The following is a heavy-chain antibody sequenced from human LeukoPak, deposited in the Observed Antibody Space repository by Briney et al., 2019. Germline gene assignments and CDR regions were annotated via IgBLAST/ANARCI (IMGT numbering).Heavy chain of an antibody. CDR1: GGSISSGSYY. CDR3: ARGGRSYYDYVWGCYRLNWFDP. J-gene: IGHJ5*02. CDR2: INHSGST. Sequence: PSETLSLTCTVSGGSISSGSYYWSWIRQPPGKGLEWIGEINHSGSTNYNPSLKSRVTISVDTSKNQFSLKLSSVTAADTAVYYCARGGRSYYDYVWGCYRLNWFDPWGQGTLVTVSS. D-gene: IGHD3-16*02. V-gene: IGHV4-39*07.